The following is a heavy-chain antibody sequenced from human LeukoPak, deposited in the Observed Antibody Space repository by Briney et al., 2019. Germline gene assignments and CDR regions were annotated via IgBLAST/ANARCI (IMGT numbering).Heavy chain of an antibody. CDR2: INPTGGCR. CDR1: GYGFSSNY. D-gene: IGHD3-10*01. V-gene: IGHV1-46*01. Sequence: GASVTVSCKASGYGFSSNYMHWVRKAPGQGLEWLGKINPTGGCRAYAHHFQGSVTMTRDTSTSTVYIELTSLRSEDTAVYYCARALKWYGYLHDYWGEGPLVTVSS. CDR3: ARALKWYGYLHDY. J-gene: IGHJ4*02.